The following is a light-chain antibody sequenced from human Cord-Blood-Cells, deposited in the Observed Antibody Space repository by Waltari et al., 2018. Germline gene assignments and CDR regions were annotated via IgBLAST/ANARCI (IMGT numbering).Light chain of an antibody. Sequence: SYELTQPPSVSVSPGQTASITCSGDKLGDKYACWYQQKPGQSPVPVIYQDRKRPPGIPERFSGSNSGNTATLTISGTQAMDEADYYCQAWDSSTVVFGGGTKLTVL. CDR3: QAWDSSTVV. CDR2: QDR. V-gene: IGLV3-1*01. J-gene: IGLJ2*01. CDR1: KLGDKY.